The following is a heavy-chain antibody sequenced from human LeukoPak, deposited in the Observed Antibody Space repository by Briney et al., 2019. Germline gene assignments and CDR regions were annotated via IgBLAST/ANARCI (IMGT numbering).Heavy chain of an antibody. CDR2: IDRDGSRI. Sequence: GRSLRLSCAVSGFTFSSYWMHWVRQAPGKGLVWVSRIDRDGSRINYADSVKGRFTISRDNGKNTLYLQMNSLRAEDTAVYYCVRDLGGRSGHWGQGTLVTVSS. CDR3: VRDLGGRSGH. CDR1: GFTFSSYW. J-gene: IGHJ4*02. D-gene: IGHD1-26*01. V-gene: IGHV3-74*01.